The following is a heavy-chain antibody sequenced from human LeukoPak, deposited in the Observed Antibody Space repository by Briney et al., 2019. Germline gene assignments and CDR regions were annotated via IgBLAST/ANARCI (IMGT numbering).Heavy chain of an antibody. Sequence: GGSLRLSCAASRFTFSNYWMHWVRQAPGRGLVWASRINSDGSSTTYADSVKGRFTISRDNAKNTLYLQMNSLRDEDTAVYFCARASGTDSSGYVQIDYWGQGTQVTVSS. CDR3: ARASGTDSSGYVQIDY. J-gene: IGHJ4*02. CDR2: INSDGSST. V-gene: IGHV3-74*01. CDR1: RFTFSNYW. D-gene: IGHD3-22*01.